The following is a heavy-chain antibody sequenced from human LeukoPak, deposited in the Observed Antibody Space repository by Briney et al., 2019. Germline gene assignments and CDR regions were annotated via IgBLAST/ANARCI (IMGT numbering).Heavy chain of an antibody. D-gene: IGHD3-22*01. CDR3: AKAPYYDSSGYYLDY. V-gene: IGHV3-23*01. Sequence: GGSLRLSCAASGFTFSSYAMSWVRQAPGKGLEWVSAISGSGGSTYYADSVKGRFTISRDNSKNTLYLQMNSLRAEDTAVYYCAKAPYYDSSGYYLDYWGQGTLVTVSS. CDR2: ISGSGGST. CDR1: GFTFSSYA. J-gene: IGHJ4*02.